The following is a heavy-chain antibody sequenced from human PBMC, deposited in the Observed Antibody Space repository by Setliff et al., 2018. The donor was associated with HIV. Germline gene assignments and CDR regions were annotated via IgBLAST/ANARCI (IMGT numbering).Heavy chain of an antibody. CDR2: IYPGDSDT. J-gene: IGHJ6*03. V-gene: IGHV5-51*01. CDR3: ASLRGDPVGQYYYYMDI. Sequence: GESLKISCTGSGYSFTNYWIDWVRQMPGRGLEWMGIIYPGDSDTRYSPSFQGQDNISADKSISTAYLQWRSLKTSDTAFYYCASLRGDPVGQYYYYMDIWGKGTTVTVSS. CDR1: GYSFTNYW. D-gene: IGHD4-17*01.